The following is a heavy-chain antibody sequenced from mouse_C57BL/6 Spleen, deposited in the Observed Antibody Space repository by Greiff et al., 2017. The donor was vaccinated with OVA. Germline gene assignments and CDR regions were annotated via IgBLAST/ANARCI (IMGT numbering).Heavy chain of an antibody. Sequence: EVKLVESGGGLVKPGGSLKLSCAASGFTFSDYGMHWVRQAPEKGLEWVAYISSGSSTIYYADTVKGRFTISRDNAKNTLFLQMTSLRSEDTAMYYCARGGDYGYDLYYWGQGTTLTVSS. J-gene: IGHJ2*01. CDR2: ISSGSSTI. D-gene: IGHD2-2*01. CDR1: GFTFSDYG. CDR3: ARGGDYGYDLYY. V-gene: IGHV5-17*01.